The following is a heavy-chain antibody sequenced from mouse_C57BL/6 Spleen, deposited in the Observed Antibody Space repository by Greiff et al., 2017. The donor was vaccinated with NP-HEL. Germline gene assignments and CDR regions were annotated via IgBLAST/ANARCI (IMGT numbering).Heavy chain of an antibody. D-gene: IGHD2-5*01. Sequence: QVQLKQPGAELVKPGASVKMSCKASGYTFTSYWITWVKQRPGQGLEWIGDIYPGSGSTNYNEKFKSKATLTVDTSSSTAYMQLSSLTSEDSAVYYCAREGYSKRYFDVWGTGTTVTVSS. V-gene: IGHV1-55*01. CDR1: GYTFTSYW. J-gene: IGHJ1*03. CDR2: IYPGSGST. CDR3: AREGYSKRYFDV.